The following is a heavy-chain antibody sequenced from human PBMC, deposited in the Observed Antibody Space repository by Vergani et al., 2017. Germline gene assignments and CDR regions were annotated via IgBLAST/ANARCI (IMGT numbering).Heavy chain of an antibody. V-gene: IGHV3-30*02. J-gene: IGHJ4*02. Sequence: QVQLVESGGGVVQPGGSLRLSCVASGFAFDTYGAHWVRQAPGKGLEWVAFIGYDGRIKYNVDSVKGRFTISRDTSKKTLSLQMRSLRADDTAVYYCAKDGRENSDYGYFDYWGQGTLVTVSS. CDR2: IGYDGRIK. CDR1: GFAFDTYG. CDR3: AKDGRENSDYGYFDY. D-gene: IGHD4-17*01.